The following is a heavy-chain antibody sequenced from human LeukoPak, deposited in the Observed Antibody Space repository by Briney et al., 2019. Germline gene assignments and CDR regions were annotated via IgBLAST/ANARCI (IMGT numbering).Heavy chain of an antibody. J-gene: IGHJ4*02. CDR3: ARHLGGYTHFDY. CDR1: GYRFTSYC. CDR2: IDPSDSYT. D-gene: IGHD3-22*01. Sequence: GESLKITCKCSGYRFTSYCITWVRPMPGKGLECVGKIDPSDSYTNYSPSLQGHVTISADKSINTAYLQWSSLKASETAMYYCARHLGGYTHFDYWGQGTLVTVSS. V-gene: IGHV5-10-1*01.